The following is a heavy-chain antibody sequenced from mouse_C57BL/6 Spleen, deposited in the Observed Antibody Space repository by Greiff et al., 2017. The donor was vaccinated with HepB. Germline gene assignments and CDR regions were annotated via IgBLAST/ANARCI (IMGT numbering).Heavy chain of an antibody. D-gene: IGHD1-1*01. V-gene: IGHV1-15*01. Sequence: VQLQESGAELVRPGASVTLSCKASGYTFTDYEMHWVKQTPVHGLEWIGAIDPETGGTAYNQKFKGKAILTADKSSSTAYMELRSLTSEDSAVYYCTRDHYYGSSYGWFAYWGQGTLVTVSA. CDR3: TRDHYYGSSYGWFAY. CDR1: GYTFTDYE. J-gene: IGHJ3*01. CDR2: IDPETGGT.